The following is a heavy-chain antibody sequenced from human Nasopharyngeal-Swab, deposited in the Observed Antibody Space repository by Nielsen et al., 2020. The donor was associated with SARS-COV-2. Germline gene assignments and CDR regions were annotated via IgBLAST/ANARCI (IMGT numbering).Heavy chain of an antibody. CDR2: ITPRSDGI. CDR3: ARDWLTGNSIEALDI. J-gene: IGHJ3*02. CDR1: GFTFSSST. D-gene: IGHD1-14*01. Sequence: GGSLRLSCTASGFTFSSSTMYWVRQAPGKGLEYLSSITPRSDGIYYGDSVKGRFTISRDNARSSLYLQMNSLRDEDTAVYYCARDWLTGNSIEALDIWGQGTLVTVSS. V-gene: IGHV3-48*02.